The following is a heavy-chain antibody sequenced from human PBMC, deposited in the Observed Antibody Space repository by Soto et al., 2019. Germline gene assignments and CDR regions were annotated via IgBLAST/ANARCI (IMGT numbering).Heavy chain of an antibody. CDR2: ISYDGSNK. D-gene: IGHD4-17*01. V-gene: IGHV3-30-3*01. CDR1: GFTFSSYA. CDR3: ARAPLASLNLGDYLAGGFDP. Sequence: QVQLVGSGGGVVQPGRSLRLSCAASGFTFSSYARHWVRQAPGKGLEWVAVISYDGSNKYYADSVKGRFTISRDNSKNTLYLQMNSLRAADTAVYYCARAPLASLNLGDYLAGGFDPWGPGTLVTVSS. J-gene: IGHJ5*02.